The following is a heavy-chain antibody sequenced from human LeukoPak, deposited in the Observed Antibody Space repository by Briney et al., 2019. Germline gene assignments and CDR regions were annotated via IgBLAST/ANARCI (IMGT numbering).Heavy chain of an antibody. Sequence: SVKVSCKASGGTFSSYAISWVRQAPGQGLEWMGRIIPIFGIANYAQKFQGRVTIIADESTSTAYMELSSLRSEDTAVYYCVTAMVRGEYYYYGMDVWGQGTTVTVSS. V-gene: IGHV1-69*13. CDR2: IIPIFGIA. D-gene: IGHD5-18*01. J-gene: IGHJ6*02. CDR1: GGTFSSYA. CDR3: VTAMVRGEYYYYGMDV.